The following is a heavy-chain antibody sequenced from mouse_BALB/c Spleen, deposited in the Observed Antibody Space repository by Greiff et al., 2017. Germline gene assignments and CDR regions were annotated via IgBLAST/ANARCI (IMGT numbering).Heavy chain of an antibody. V-gene: IGHV14-3*02. J-gene: IGHJ3*01. CDR3: SYDYDAWFAY. D-gene: IGHD2-4*01. Sequence: VQLQQSGAELVKPGASVKLSCTASGFNIKDTYMHWVKQRPEQGLEWIGRIDPANGNTKYDPKFQGKATITADTSSNTAYLQLSSLTSEDTAVYYCSYDYDAWFAYCGQGTLVTVSA. CDR1: GFNIKDTY. CDR2: IDPANGNT.